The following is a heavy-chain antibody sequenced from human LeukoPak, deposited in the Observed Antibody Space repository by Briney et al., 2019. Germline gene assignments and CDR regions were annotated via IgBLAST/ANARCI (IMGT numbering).Heavy chain of an antibody. CDR2: IYSGGST. CDR3: ARSAPIAAHDAFDI. J-gene: IGHJ3*02. Sequence: GGSLSLSCAASGFTFSSYWMTWVRQTPGKGLEWVSVIYSGGSTYYADSVKGRFTISRDNSKNTLYLQMNSLRAEDTAVYYCARSAPIAAHDAFDIWGQGTMVTVSS. CDR1: GFTFSSYW. V-gene: IGHV3-66*01. D-gene: IGHD6-13*01.